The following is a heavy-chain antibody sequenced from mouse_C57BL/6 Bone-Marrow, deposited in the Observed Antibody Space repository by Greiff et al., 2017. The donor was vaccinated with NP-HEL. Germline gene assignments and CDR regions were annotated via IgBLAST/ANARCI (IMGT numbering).Heavy chain of an antibody. Sequence: VQLQQSGAELVRPGASVKLSCTASGFNIKDDYMHWVKQRPEQGLEWIGWIDPENGDTEYASKFQGKAPITADTSSNTAYLQLSSLTSEDTAVYYCTTGYGWGAMDYWGQGTSVTVSS. J-gene: IGHJ4*01. D-gene: IGHD2-2*01. CDR2: IDPENGDT. V-gene: IGHV14-4*01. CDR3: TTGYGWGAMDY. CDR1: GFNIKDDY.